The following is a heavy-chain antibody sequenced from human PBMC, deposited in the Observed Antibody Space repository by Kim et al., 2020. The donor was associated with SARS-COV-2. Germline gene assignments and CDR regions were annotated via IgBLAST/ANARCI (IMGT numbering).Heavy chain of an antibody. J-gene: IGHJ2*01. V-gene: IGHV3-33*01. D-gene: IGHD5-12*01. CDR1: GFTFRSYG. CDR3: ARDKVDIVATWYFDL. Sequence: GGSLRLSCAASGFTFRSYGMHWVRQAPGKGLEWVAVIWYDGSNKYYADSVKGRFTISRDNSKNTLYLQMNSLRAEDTAVYYCARDKVDIVATWYFDLWGRGTLVTVSS. CDR2: IWYDGSNK.